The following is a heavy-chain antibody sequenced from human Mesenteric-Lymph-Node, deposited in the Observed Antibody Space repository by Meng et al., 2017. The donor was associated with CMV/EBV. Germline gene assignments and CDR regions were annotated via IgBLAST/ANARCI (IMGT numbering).Heavy chain of an antibody. V-gene: IGHV3-66*02. CDR3: ASSPTLPGRPGPLFY. CDR2: IYSGGST. CDR1: GFTVSSNY. D-gene: IGHD6-6*01. J-gene: IGHJ4*02. Sequence: GESLKISCAASGFTVSSNYMSWVRQAPGKGLEWVSVIYSGGSTYYADSVKGRFTISRDNSKNTLYLQMNSLRAEDTAVYSCASSPTLPGRPGPLFYWGQGTLVTVSS.